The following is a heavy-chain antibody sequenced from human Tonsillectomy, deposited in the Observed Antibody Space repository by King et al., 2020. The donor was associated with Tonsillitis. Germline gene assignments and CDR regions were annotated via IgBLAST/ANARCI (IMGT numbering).Heavy chain of an antibody. V-gene: IGHV4-39*07. CDR1: GDSIRTDNYL. CDR2: ILHSGST. D-gene: IGHD2-8*02. Sequence: QLQESGPGLVTPSETLSLSCSVSGDSIRTDNYLWGWIRQPPGQGLEWIGSILHSGSTYYNPSLRSRVTISVVTSKNRFSLNVRSVTAADTAVYYCARHPIWWSDRRSVWFDPWGQGTLVTVSS. J-gene: IGHJ5*02. CDR3: ARHPIWWSDRRSVWFDP.